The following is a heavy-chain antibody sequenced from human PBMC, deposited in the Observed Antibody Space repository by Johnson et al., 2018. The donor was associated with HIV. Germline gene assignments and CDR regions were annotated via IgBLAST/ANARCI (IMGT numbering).Heavy chain of an antibody. D-gene: IGHD5/OR15-5a*01. Sequence: VQLVESGGGLIQPGGSLRLSCAASGFAVSSNYMSWVRQAPGKGLEWVSVIYSGDSIYYADSVRGRFTISGDNSKNTLYLQMNSLRAEDTAVYYCAKDLRVYTCDAFDIWGQGTMVTVSS. CDR1: GFAVSSNY. CDR3: AKDLRVYTCDAFDI. CDR2: IYSGDSI. J-gene: IGHJ3*02. V-gene: IGHV3-66*03.